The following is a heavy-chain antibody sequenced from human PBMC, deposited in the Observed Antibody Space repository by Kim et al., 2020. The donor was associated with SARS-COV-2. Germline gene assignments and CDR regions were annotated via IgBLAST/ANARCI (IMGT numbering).Heavy chain of an antibody. D-gene: IGHD5-18*01. V-gene: IGHV3-30*03. CDR1: GFTFSSYG. CDR3: ASLGGNSYGSYYFDY. CDR2: ISYDGSNK. J-gene: IGHJ4*02. Sequence: GGSLRLSCAASGFTFSSYGMHWVRQAPGKGLEWVAVISYDGSNKYYADSVKGRFTISRDNSKNTLYLQMNSLRAEDTAVYYCASLGGNSYGSYYFDYWGQGTLVTVSS.